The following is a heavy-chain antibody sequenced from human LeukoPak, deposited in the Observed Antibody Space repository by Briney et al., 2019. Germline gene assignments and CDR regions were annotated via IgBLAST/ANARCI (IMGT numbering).Heavy chain of an antibody. CDR2: IYYSGST. CDR1: GGSISSYY. V-gene: IGHV4-59*01. CDR3: ARDQNWFDP. Sequence: SETLSLTCTVSGGSISSYYWSWIRQPPGKGLEWIGYIYYSGSTNYNPSLKSRVTISVDTSKNQFSLKLSSVTAADTAVYYCARDQNWFDPWGQGTLVTVSS. J-gene: IGHJ5*02.